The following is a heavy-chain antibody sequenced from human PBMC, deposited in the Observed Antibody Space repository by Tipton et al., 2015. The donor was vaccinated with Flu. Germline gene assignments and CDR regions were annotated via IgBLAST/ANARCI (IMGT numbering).Heavy chain of an antibody. CDR3: ARSHYGSGAYYFDY. CDR2: IYSSGST. D-gene: IGHD3-10*01. CDR1: GGSINSYY. V-gene: IGHV4-4*07. J-gene: IGHJ4*02. Sequence: LRLSCTVSGGSINSYYWSWLRQPAGKGLEWIGRIYSSGSTNYSPSLKSRLTMSVDTSKNQFSLNLSSVTAADTAVYYCARSHYGSGAYYFDYWGQGTLVTVSS.